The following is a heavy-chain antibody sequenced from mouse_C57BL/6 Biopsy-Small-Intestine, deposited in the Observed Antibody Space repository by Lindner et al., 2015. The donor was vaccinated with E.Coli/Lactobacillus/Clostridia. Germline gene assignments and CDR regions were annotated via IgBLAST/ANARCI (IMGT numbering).Heavy chain of an antibody. V-gene: IGHV5-4*01. J-gene: IGHJ4*01. D-gene: IGHD2-10*02. Sequence: VQLQESGGGLVKPGGSLKLSCAASGFTFSSYAMSWVRQTPEKRLEGVAIISDGGSYTYYPDNVKGRFTISRDNAKNNLYLQMSHLKSEDTAMYYCARLVGYGNYEAMDYWGQGTSVTVSS. CDR3: ARLVGYGNYEAMDY. CDR2: ISDGGSYT. CDR1: GFTFSSYA.